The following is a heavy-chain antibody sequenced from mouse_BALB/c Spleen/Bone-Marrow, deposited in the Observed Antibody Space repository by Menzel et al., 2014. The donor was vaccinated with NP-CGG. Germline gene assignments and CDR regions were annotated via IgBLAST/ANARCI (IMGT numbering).Heavy chain of an antibody. Sequence: QVQLKESGDELVRPGTSVNVSCKASGYAFANYLIEWVKQRPGQGLEWIGVINPGSGGTNYNEKFKGKATLTADKSSSTAYMQLSSLTHDDSAVYFCAREMTPYDMDYTGQRNSVTVSS. CDR1: GYAFANYL. J-gene: IGHJ4*01. CDR3: AREMTPYDMDY. V-gene: IGHV1-54*01. CDR2: INPGSGGT.